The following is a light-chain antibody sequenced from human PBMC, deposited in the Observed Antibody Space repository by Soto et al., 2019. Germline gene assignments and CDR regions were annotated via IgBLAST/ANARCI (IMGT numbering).Light chain of an antibody. Sequence: AIRMTQSPSSLSASTGDRVTITCRASQGISSYLAWYQQKPGKAPKLLIYAASTLQSGVPSRFSGSGSGTDFTLTISCLQSEDFATYYCQRYYSYPMFGQGTKVEIK. CDR1: QGISSY. V-gene: IGKV1-8*01. J-gene: IGKJ1*01. CDR3: QRYYSYPM. CDR2: AAS.